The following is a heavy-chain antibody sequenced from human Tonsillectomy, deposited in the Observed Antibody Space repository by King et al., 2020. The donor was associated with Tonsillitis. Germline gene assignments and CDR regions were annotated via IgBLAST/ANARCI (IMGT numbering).Heavy chain of an antibody. CDR1: GFTFATYA. D-gene: IGHD6-19*01. CDR2: VNGENDDT. Sequence: VQLVESGGGVVQPGGSLRLSCAASGFTFATYAMHWVRQTPEMRLEWVCGVNGENDDTFYADSVKRRFTGSRDNTKNSLYLQMNSLRAEDTALYYCVKDIRGQWQLDYWGQGTLVTVSS. J-gene: IGHJ4*02. V-gene: IGHV3-43*02. CDR3: VKDIRGQWQLDY.